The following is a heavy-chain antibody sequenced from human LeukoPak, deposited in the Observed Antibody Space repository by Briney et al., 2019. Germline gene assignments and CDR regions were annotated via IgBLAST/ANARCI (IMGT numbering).Heavy chain of an antibody. D-gene: IGHD6-13*01. CDR1: GYTLTELS. CDR2: FDPEDGGT. V-gene: IGHV1-24*01. Sequence: ASVKVSCKVSGYTLTELSMHWVRQAPGKGLEWMGGFDPEDGGTIYAQKFQGRVTMTEDTTTDTAYMELSSLRSEDTAVYYCATAPTPGIAAAGTFFYFDYWGQGTLVTVSS. J-gene: IGHJ4*02. CDR3: ATAPTPGIAAAGTFFYFDY.